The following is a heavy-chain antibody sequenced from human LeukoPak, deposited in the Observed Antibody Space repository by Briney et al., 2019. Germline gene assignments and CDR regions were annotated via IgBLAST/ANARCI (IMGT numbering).Heavy chain of an antibody. V-gene: IGHV3-21*01. J-gene: IGHJ4*02. CDR2: ISSSSSYI. Sequence: GGSLRLSCAASGFTFSSYSMNWVRQAPGKGLEWVSSISSSSSYIYYADSVKGRLTISRDNAKNSLYLQMNSLRAEDTAVYYCAREAPTSCHDYWGQGTLVTVSS. D-gene: IGHD2-2*01. CDR1: GFTFSSYS. CDR3: AREAPTSCHDY.